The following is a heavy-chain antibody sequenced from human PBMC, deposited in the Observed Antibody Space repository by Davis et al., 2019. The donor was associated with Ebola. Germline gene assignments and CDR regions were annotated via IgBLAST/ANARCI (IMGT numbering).Heavy chain of an antibody. V-gene: IGHV7-4-1*02. D-gene: IGHD3-9*01. J-gene: IGHJ4*02. Sequence: ASVKVSCKASGYTFTSYAMNWVRQAPGQGLEWMGWINTNTGNPTYAQGFTGRFVFSLDTSVSTAYLQISSLKAEDTAVYYCAREGYDILTGYYLVDYWGQGTLVTVSS. CDR3: AREGYDILTGYYLVDY. CDR1: GYTFTSYA. CDR2: INTNTGNP.